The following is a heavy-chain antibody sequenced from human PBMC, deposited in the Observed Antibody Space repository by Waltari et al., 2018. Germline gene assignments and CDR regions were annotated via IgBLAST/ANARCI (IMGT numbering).Heavy chain of an antibody. Sequence: QVQLQQGGAGLLKPSETLSLTCAVYGGSFSGYYWSWSRQPPGKGLGWRGEINHGCIHNYIPSLHDPFTIPLAPSQNPLSLELSSVSAAATAASHRPTSCAIDVWGQGTTVTVSS. CDR1: GGSFSGYY. CDR3: PTSCAIDV. CDR2: INHGCIH. V-gene: IGHV4-34*01. J-gene: IGHJ6*02. D-gene: IGHD2-21*01.